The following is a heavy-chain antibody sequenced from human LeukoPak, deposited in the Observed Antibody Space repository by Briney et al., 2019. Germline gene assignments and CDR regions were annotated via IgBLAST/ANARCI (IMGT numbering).Heavy chain of an antibody. D-gene: IGHD4-17*01. CDR2: ISGSGGST. CDR3: AKSSAYGDYNPYYYYYMDV. V-gene: IGHV3-23*01. Sequence: PGGSLRLSCAASGFTFSSYAMSWVRQAPGKGLEWVSAISGSGGSTYYADSVKGRFTISRDNSKNTLDLQMKSLRAEDTAVYYCAKSSAYGDYNPYYYYYMDVWGKGTTVTVSS. CDR1: GFTFSSYA. J-gene: IGHJ6*03.